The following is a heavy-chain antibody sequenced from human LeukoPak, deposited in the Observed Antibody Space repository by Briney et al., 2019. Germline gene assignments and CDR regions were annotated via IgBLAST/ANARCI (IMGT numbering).Heavy chain of an antibody. V-gene: IGHV3-74*01. CDR1: GFTFSSYW. Sequence: GGSLRLSCAAPGFTFSSYWMHWVRQGPGKGLVWVSRIKSDGSSTSYADSVKGRFTISRDNAKNTLYLQMNSLRAEDTAVYYCAREVSYCSGGSCHYYYYGMDVWGQGTTVTVSS. CDR2: IKSDGSST. CDR3: AREVSYCSGGSCHYYYYGMDV. D-gene: IGHD2-15*01. J-gene: IGHJ6*02.